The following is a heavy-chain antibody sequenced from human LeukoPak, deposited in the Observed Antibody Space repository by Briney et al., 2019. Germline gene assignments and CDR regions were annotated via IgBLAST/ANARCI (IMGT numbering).Heavy chain of an antibody. CDR1: GGSISSYY. D-gene: IGHD6-25*01. V-gene: IGHV4-59*12. J-gene: IGHJ6*03. Sequence: SETLSLTCTVSGGSISSYYWNWIRQPPGKGLEWIGYIYYSGSTNYNPSLKSRVTISLDTSKNQFSLKVSSVTAADTAIYYCAKDFSSASYTYYYYYMDVWGKGTTVTVSS. CDR3: AKDFSSASYTYYYYYMDV. CDR2: IYYSGST.